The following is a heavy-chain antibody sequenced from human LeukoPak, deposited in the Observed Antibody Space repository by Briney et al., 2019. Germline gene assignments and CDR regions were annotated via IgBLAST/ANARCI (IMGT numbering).Heavy chain of an antibody. J-gene: IGHJ2*01. Sequence: SETLPLTCTVSGGSISSYYWSWIRQPPGKGLEWIGYIYYSGSTNYNPSLKSRVTISVDTSKNQFSLKLSSVTAADTAVYYCARSLLLIRQRRDGYNHFWYFDLWGRGTLVTVSS. V-gene: IGHV4-59*08. D-gene: IGHD5-24*01. CDR3: ARSLLLIRQRRDGYNHFWYFDL. CDR1: GGSISSYY. CDR2: IYYSGST.